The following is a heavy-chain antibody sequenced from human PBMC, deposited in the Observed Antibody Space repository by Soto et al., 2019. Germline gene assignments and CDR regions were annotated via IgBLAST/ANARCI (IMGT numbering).Heavy chain of an antibody. V-gene: IGHV3-33*01. Sequence: GGSLRLSCAASGFTFSSYGMHWVRQAPGKGLEWVAVIWYDGSNKYYADSVKGRFTISRDNSKNTLYLQMNSLRAEDTAVYYCARSGEVPAAMLSVVGYYYYYYMDVWGKGTTVTVSS. CDR3: ARSGEVPAAMLSVVGYYYYYYMDV. J-gene: IGHJ6*03. CDR1: GFTFSSYG. D-gene: IGHD2-2*01. CDR2: IWYDGSNK.